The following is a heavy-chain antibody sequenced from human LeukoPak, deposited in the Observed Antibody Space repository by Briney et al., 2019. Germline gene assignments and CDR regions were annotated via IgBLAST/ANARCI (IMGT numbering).Heavy chain of an antibody. CDR3: ARASDIVVVRPYYYYGMDV. D-gene: IGHD2-2*01. CDR1: GFTFSSYS. J-gene: IGHJ6*02. V-gene: IGHV3-7*01. Sequence: GGSLRLSCAASGFTFSSYSMNWVRQAPGKGLEWVANIKQDGSEKYYVDSVKGRFTISRDNAKNSLYLQMNSLRAEDTAVYYCARASDIVVVRPYYYYGMDVWGQGTTVTVSS. CDR2: IKQDGSEK.